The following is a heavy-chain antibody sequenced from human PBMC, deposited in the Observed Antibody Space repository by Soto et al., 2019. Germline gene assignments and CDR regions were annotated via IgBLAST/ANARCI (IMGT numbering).Heavy chain of an antibody. D-gene: IGHD3-22*01. CDR3: TSYYYDSSGLNWFDP. J-gene: IGHJ5*02. CDR2: IKSKTDGGTT. V-gene: IGHV3-15*07. CDR1: AW. Sequence: AWMNWVRQAPGKGLEWVGRIKSKTDGGTTDYAAPVKGRFTISRDDSKNTLYLQMNSLKTEDTAVYYCTSYYYDSSGLNWFDPWGQGTLVTVSS.